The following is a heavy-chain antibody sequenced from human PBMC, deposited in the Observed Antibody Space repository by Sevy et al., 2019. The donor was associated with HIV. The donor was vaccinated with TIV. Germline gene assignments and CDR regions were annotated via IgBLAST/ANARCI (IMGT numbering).Heavy chain of an antibody. CDR3: ARDRGAAAGYYYYMDV. CDR2: IYTSGST. V-gene: IGHV4-4*07. Sequence: SETLSLTCTVSGGSISSYYWSWIRQPAGKGLEWIGRIYTSGSTNYNPSLKSRVTMSVDTSKNQFSLKLSSVTAADTAVYYCARDRGAAAGYYYYMDVWGKGTTVTVSS. J-gene: IGHJ6*03. CDR1: GGSISSYY. D-gene: IGHD6-13*01.